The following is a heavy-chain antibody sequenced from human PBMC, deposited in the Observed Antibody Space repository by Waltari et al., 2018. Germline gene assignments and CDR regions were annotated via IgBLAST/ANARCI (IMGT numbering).Heavy chain of an antibody. J-gene: IGHJ4*02. Sequence: QVQLQESGPGLVKPSETLSLPCTVSGGPISSSYWSWTRQPPGKGLEWIGYIYYSGSTNYNPSLKSRVTISVDTSKNQFSLKLSSVTAADTAVYYCARGEYGDFHFDYWGQGTLVTVSS. V-gene: IGHV4-59*01. CDR2: IYYSGST. CDR1: GGPISSSY. CDR3: ARGEYGDFHFDY. D-gene: IGHD4-17*01.